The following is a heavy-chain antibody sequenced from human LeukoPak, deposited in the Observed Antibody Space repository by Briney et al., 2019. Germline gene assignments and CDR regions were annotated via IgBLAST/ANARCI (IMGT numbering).Heavy chain of an antibody. CDR3: XXXXXGDYEDWYFDL. V-gene: IGHV3-23*01. D-gene: IGHD4-17*01. CDR2: IGGSGATT. CDR1: GFLFSSYG. Sequence: GESLTLSCTGSGFLFSSYGMIWVRQAPGKGLDWLAAIGGSGATTFYADSVKGRFTISRDNSKNTLNLQMSSLRAEDTALYYCXXXXXGDYEDWYFDLWGRGTLLTVSS. J-gene: IGHJ2*01.